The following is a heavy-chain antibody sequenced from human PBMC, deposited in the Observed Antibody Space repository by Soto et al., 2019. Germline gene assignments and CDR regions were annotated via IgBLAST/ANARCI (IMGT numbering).Heavy chain of an antibody. CDR1: GGSFSGCY. D-gene: IGHD6-19*01. J-gene: IGHJ5*02. V-gene: IGHV4-34*01. Sequence: SETRSLTCAVDGGSFSGCYWSWIRQPPGKGLEWIGEINHSGSTNYNPSLKSRVTISVDTSKNQFSLKLSSVTAADTAVYYCASFRKAQGQWLARNWFDPWGQGTLVTVSS. CDR3: ASFRKAQGQWLARNWFDP. CDR2: INHSGST.